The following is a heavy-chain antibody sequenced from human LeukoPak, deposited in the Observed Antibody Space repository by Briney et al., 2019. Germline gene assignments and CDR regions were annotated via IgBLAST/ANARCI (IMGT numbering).Heavy chain of an antibody. J-gene: IGHJ4*02. D-gene: IGHD2-2*01. CDR3: ARDVLYRSSTSCYGNLLDY. Sequence: SVKVSCKASGGTFSSYAISWVRQAPGQGLEWMGRIIPILGIANYAQKFQGRVTITADKSTSTAYMELSSLRSEDTAVYYCARDVLYRSSTSCYGNLLDYWGQGTLVTVSS. CDR2: IIPILGIA. V-gene: IGHV1-69*04. CDR1: GGTFSSYA.